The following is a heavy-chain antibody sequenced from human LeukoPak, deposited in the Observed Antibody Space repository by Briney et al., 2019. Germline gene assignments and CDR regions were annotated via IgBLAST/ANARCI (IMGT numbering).Heavy chain of an antibody. CDR3: ARVPHAFDH. CDR1: GGSISSYY. V-gene: IGHV4-59*01. J-gene: IGHJ3*01. CDR2: IYYSGST. Sequence: SETLPLTRTVSGGSISSYYWSWIRQPPGQGLERIGYIYYSGSTNYNPSLKSRVTISVDTSKNQFSLKLSSVTAADTAVYYCARVPHAFDHWGQGALVIVSS.